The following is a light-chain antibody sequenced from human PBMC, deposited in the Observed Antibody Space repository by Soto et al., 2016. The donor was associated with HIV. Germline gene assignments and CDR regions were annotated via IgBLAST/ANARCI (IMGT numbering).Light chain of an antibody. Sequence: SYELTQPPSVSVSPGQTAIITCSGDKLGDKYVCWYQQKAGQSPRLVIYKDNKRPSGIPERFSGSNSGNTASLTISGTQTIDEADYYCQAWDTPTGVFGSGTKVTV. CDR2: KDN. CDR3: QAWDTPTGV. V-gene: IGLV3-1*01. CDR1: KLGDKY. J-gene: IGLJ1*01.